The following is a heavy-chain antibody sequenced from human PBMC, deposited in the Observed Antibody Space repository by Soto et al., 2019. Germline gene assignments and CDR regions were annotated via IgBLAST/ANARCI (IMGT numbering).Heavy chain of an antibody. J-gene: IGHJ6*02. Sequence: EVQLLESGGGLVQPGGSLRLSCAASGFTFSSYAMSWVRQAPGKGLEWVSAISASGGSTYYADPVKGRFTISRDNSKNTLYVQMNSLRAEDTAVYYCVKRGGMDVWGQGTTVTVSS. V-gene: IGHV3-23*01. CDR2: ISASGGST. CDR3: VKRGGMDV. CDR1: GFTFSSYA.